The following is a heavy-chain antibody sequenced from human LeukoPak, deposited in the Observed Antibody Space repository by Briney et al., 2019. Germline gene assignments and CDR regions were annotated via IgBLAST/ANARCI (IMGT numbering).Heavy chain of an antibody. CDR1: GGSTSSGSYY. D-gene: IGHD3-10*01. CDR2: IYTSGSA. Sequence: SQTLSLTCTVSGGSTSSGSYYWSWIRQPAGKGLEWIGRIYTSGSANYNPSLKSRVTISVDTSKNQFSLKLSSVTAADTAVYYCAREGKITMVRGVIRYYYMDVWGKGTTVTISS. V-gene: IGHV4-61*02. J-gene: IGHJ6*03. CDR3: AREGKITMVRGVIRYYYMDV.